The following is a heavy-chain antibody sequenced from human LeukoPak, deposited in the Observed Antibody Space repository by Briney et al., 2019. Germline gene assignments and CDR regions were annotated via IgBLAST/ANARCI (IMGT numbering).Heavy chain of an antibody. Sequence: SQTLSLTCTVSGGSISSGSYYWSWIRQPAGKGLEWIGRIYTSGSTNHNPSLKSRVTISVDTSKNQFSLKLSSVTAADTAVYYCARSQYYYDSSGFSAFDIWGQGTMVTVSS. CDR3: ARSQYYYDSSGFSAFDI. CDR2: IYTSGST. V-gene: IGHV4-61*02. CDR1: GGSISSGSYY. J-gene: IGHJ3*02. D-gene: IGHD3-22*01.